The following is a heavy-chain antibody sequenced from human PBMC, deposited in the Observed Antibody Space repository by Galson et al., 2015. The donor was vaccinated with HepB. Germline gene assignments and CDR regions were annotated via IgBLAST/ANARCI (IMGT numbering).Heavy chain of an antibody. CDR2: ISGSGGST. Sequence: SLRLSCAASGFTFSSYAMSWVRQAPGKGLEWVSAISGSGGSTYYADSVKGRFTISRDNSKNTLYLQMNSLRAEDTAVYYCAKDNDATIAAAGDYWGQGTLVTVSS. V-gene: IGHV3-23*01. CDR1: GFTFSSYA. D-gene: IGHD6-13*01. CDR3: AKDNDATIAAAGDY. J-gene: IGHJ4*02.